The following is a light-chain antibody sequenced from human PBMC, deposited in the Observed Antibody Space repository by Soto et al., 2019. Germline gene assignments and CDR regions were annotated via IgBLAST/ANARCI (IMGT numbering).Light chain of an antibody. CDR1: SSNIGAGYD. V-gene: IGLV1-40*01. J-gene: IGLJ2*01. CDR2: GNN. Sequence: QSVLTQPPSVSGAPGQRVTISCTGSSSNIGAGYDVHWYQQLPGTAPKLLIHGNNNRPSGVPDRFSGSKSGTSASLAISGLQAEDEADYYCQSYDSSLSGSVVFGGGTQLTVL. CDR3: QSYDSSLSGSVV.